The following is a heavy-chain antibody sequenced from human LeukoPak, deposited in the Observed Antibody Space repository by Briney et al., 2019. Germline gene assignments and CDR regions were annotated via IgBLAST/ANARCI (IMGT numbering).Heavy chain of an antibody. CDR3: ARHWYYGSGSSHDY. CDR2: INHSGST. Sequence: PSETLSLTCTVSGGSISSYYWSWIRQPPGKGLEWIGEINHSGSTNYNPSLKSRVTISVDTSKNQFSLKLSSVTAADTAVYYCARHWYYGSGSSHDYWGQGTLVTVSS. D-gene: IGHD3-10*01. J-gene: IGHJ4*02. V-gene: IGHV4-34*01. CDR1: GGSISSYY.